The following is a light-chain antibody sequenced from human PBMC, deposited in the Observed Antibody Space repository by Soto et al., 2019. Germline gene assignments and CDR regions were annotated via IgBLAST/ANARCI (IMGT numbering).Light chain of an antibody. Sequence: QSVLTQPASVSGSPGQSITISGTGTNSDVGGYNYVSWYQQHPGKAPKLMIYEVSNRPSGVSNRFSGSKSGNTASLTISGLQAEGEADYYCSSYTSSSTPLYVFGTGTKVTVL. V-gene: IGLV2-14*01. CDR3: SSYTSSSTPLYV. CDR2: EVS. J-gene: IGLJ1*01. CDR1: NSDVGGYNY.